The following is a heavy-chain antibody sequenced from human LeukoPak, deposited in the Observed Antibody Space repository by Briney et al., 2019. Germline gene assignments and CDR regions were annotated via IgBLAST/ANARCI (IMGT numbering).Heavy chain of an antibody. CDR3: AMLGSSSYYYYYMDV. J-gene: IGHJ6*03. CDR2: IIPIFGTA. V-gene: IGHV1-69*05. D-gene: IGHD6-6*01. Sequence: ASVKVSCKASGGTFSSYAISWVRQAPGQGLEWMGGIIPIFGTANFAQKFQGRVTITTDESTSTAYMELSSLRSEDTAVYYCAMLGSSSYYYYYMDVWGKGTTVTVSS. CDR1: GGTFSSYA.